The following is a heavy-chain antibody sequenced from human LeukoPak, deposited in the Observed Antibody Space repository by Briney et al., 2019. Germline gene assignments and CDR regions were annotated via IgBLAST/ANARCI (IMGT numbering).Heavy chain of an antibody. CDR3: ARDTSGYDPF. V-gene: IGHV3-7*05. CDR1: GFNFNNYY. Sequence: GGSLRLSCAASGFNFNNYYMSWVRQAPGKGLEWVANIKQDGRAKNYVDSVRGRFTISRDNAKNSVYLQLNSLRVEDTAVYYCARDTSGYDPFWGQGTRVTVSS. J-gene: IGHJ4*02. CDR2: IKQDGRAK. D-gene: IGHD5-12*01.